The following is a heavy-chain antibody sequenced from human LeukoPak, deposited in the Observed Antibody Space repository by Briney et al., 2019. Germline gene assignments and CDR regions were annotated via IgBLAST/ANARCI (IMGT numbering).Heavy chain of an antibody. Sequence: GGSPRLSCAASGFTFSSYAMSWVRQAPGKGLEWVSAISGSGGSTYYADSVKGRFTISRDNSKNTLYLQMNSLRAEDTAVYYCAKAKPSWDFWTGLSLSSAFDIWGQGTMVTVSS. CDR1: GFTFSSYA. CDR3: AKAKPSWDFWTGLSLSSAFDI. CDR2: ISGSGGST. V-gene: IGHV3-23*01. D-gene: IGHD3-3*01. J-gene: IGHJ3*02.